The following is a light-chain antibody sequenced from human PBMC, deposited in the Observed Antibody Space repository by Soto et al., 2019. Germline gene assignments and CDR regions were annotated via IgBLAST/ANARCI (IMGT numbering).Light chain of an antibody. CDR3: QQYDNLPLT. CDR2: VAS. V-gene: IGKV1-33*01. Sequence: DIQMTQSPSSLSASVGDRVTITCQASQDISNSLHWNQQKPGKDPKFLIYVASNLETGVPSSFSGSGSGTDFAFTISSLQPEDIGTYFCQQYDNLPLTFGGGTKVDIK. CDR1: QDISNS. J-gene: IGKJ4*01.